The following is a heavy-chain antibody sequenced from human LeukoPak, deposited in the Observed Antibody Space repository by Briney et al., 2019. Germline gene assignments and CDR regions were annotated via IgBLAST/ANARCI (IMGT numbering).Heavy chain of an antibody. J-gene: IGHJ6*03. CDR3: ARAPAGPPYYYMQV. CDR1: GGSFSGYY. Sequence: SETLSLTCAVYGGSFSGYYWSWIRRPPGKGLEWIGEINHSGSTNYNPSLKSRVTISLDTSGNQFSLNLSSVTAADTAVYYCARAPAGPPYYYMQVWGRGTTVTVSS. CDR2: INHSGST. V-gene: IGHV4-34*01.